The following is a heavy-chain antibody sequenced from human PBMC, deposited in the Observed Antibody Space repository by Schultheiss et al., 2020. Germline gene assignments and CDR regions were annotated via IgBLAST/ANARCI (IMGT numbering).Heavy chain of an antibody. V-gene: IGHV3-64*01. CDR3: AKDRDLDV. CDR1: GFTFSSYA. CDR2: ISSNGGST. J-gene: IGHJ6*04. D-gene: IGHD3/OR15-3a*01. Sequence: GGSLRLSCAASGFTFSSYAMHWVRQAPGKGLEYVSAISSNGGSTYYANSVKGRFTISRDNSKNTLYLQMGSLRAEDMAVYYCAKDRDLDVWGKGTTVTVSS.